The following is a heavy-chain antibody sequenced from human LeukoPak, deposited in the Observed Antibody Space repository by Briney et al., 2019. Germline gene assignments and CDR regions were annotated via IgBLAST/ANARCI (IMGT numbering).Heavy chain of an antibody. CDR2: IYYGGST. CDR1: GGSISSSSYY. J-gene: IGHJ4*02. D-gene: IGHD2-8*01. V-gene: IGHV4-39*01. CDR3: ARNNDGFDY. Sequence: KPSETLSLTCTVSGGSISSSSYYWGWIRQPPGKGLEWIGNIYYGGSTYHNPSLKSRVTISVDTSKNQFSLKLNSVTAADTAVYYCARNNDGFDYWGQGTLVIVSP.